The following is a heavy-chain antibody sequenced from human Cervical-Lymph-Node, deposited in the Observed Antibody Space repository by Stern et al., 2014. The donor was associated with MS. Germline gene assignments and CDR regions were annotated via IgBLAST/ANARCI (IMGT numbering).Heavy chain of an antibody. CDR2: INLSDGAT. CDR1: GYTFIDYY. J-gene: IGHJ6*02. Sequence: LVESGAEVKKPGASVTVSCRTSGYTFIDYYIHWVRQAPGQGLEWMGIINLSDGATTYAQKFQGRVTMTRDTSTNTVYMELSSLRSEDTAVYYCAREVAGHRLGMMDVWGQGTTVTVSS. V-gene: IGHV1-46*01. D-gene: IGHD6-19*01. CDR3: AREVAGHRLGMMDV.